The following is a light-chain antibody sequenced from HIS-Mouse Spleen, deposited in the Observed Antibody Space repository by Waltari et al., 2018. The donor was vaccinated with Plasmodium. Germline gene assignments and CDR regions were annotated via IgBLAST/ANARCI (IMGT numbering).Light chain of an antibody. CDR3: CSYAGSYTFV. Sequence: QSALTQPRSVSGSPGQSVTISCTGTNSDVGGYNYFSWYQQHPGKAPKLMIYDVSKRTSGVPDRFSGSKSGNTASLTISGLQAEDEADYYCCSYAGSYTFVFGTGTKLTVL. V-gene: IGLV2-11*01. J-gene: IGLJ1*01. CDR1: NSDVGGYNY. CDR2: DVS.